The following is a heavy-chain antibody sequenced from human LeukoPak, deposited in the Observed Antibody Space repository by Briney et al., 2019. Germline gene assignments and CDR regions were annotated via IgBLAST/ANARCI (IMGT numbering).Heavy chain of an antibody. CDR2: IYGGGGT. CDR3: AKDLGVRGVLYYFDY. Sequence: TGGSLRLSWAASGXTVSNNYMSWVRQALGKGLEWVSVIYGGGGTYYADSVKGRFTISRDNSKNTLYLQMNSLRAEDTAVYYCAKDLGVRGVLYYFDYWGQGTLVTVSS. V-gene: IGHV3-53*01. CDR1: GXTVSNNY. J-gene: IGHJ4*02. D-gene: IGHD3-10*01.